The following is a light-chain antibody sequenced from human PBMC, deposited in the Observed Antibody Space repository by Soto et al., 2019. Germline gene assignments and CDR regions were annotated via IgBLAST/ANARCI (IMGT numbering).Light chain of an antibody. CDR2: GAS. CDR3: QQFGGSPPRFT. Sequence: EIVLTQSPGTLSLSPGERATLSCRASQTITNFYLAWYQQKLGQAPRLLIYGASNRATAIPDRFSGSGSGTDFTLTISRLEPADSAVYYCQQFGGSPPRFTFGPGTKVDVK. V-gene: IGKV3-20*01. J-gene: IGKJ3*01. CDR1: QTITNFY.